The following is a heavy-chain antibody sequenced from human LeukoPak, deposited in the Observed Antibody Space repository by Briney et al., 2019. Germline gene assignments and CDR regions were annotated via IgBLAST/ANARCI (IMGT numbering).Heavy chain of an antibody. CDR3: ARDPGRSPDY. Sequence: GGSLRLSCAASGFTFSNAWMSWVRQAPGKGLEYVSAINSNGDDTYYANSVKGRFTISRDNSKNTLYLQMGSLRAEDMAVYYCARDPGRSPDYWGQGTLVTVSS. CDR2: INSNGDDT. J-gene: IGHJ4*02. V-gene: IGHV3-64*01. D-gene: IGHD1-26*01. CDR1: GFTFSNAW.